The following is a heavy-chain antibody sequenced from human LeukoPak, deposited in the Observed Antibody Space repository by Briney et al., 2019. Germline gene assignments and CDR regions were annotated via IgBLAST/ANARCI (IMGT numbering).Heavy chain of an antibody. CDR2: INSDGSIT. Sequence: GGSLRLSCAASGFTFTAYWMHWVRQAPGKGLVWVSHINSDGSITSYADSVKGRFTISRDNAKNTLYLQMNSLRAEDTAVYYCARDAVDTANAVWGQGTTVTVSS. J-gene: IGHJ6*02. D-gene: IGHD5-18*01. V-gene: IGHV3-74*01. CDR3: ARDAVDTANAV. CDR1: GFTFTAYW.